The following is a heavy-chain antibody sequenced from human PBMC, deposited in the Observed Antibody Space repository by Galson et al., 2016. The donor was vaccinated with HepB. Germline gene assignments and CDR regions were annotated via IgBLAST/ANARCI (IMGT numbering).Heavy chain of an antibody. J-gene: IGHJ5*02. V-gene: IGHV5-51*01. CDR1: GYSFNSYW. CDR2: IYPGDSDT. Sequence: QSGAEVKKPGESLRISCKVSGYSFNSYWIGWVRQMPGKGLEWMGIIYPGDSDTRYSPSFQGQVTISVDKSISTAYLQWSSLKASDTAIYYCARGAGLRNWFDPWGQRTLVIVSS. D-gene: IGHD2-21*02. CDR3: ARGAGLRNWFDP.